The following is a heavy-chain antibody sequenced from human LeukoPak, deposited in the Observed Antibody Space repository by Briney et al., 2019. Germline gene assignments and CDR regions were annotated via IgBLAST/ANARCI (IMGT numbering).Heavy chain of an antibody. Sequence: GGSLRLSCAASGFTFSSYAMSWVRQAPGKGLEWVSAISGSGGSTYYADSVKGRFTISRDNSKNTLYLQTNSLRAEDTAVYYCAKAPYYDFWSGYQMYYFDYWGQGTLVTVSS. J-gene: IGHJ4*02. V-gene: IGHV3-23*01. CDR2: ISGSGGST. D-gene: IGHD3-3*01. CDR1: GFTFSSYA. CDR3: AKAPYYDFWSGYQMYYFDY.